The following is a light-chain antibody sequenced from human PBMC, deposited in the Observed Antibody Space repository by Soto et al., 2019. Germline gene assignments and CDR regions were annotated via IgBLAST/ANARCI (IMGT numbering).Light chain of an antibody. Sequence: ESVLTQSPGTLSLSPGERATLSCRASQSVSSSYLAWYQQKSGQPPRLLIYGASTRATGIPARFSGSGSGTEFTLTINSLQSEDFAVYYCQQYNNWPRTFGQGTKVDIK. CDR1: QSVSSSY. V-gene: IGKV3-15*01. CDR2: GAS. J-gene: IGKJ1*01. CDR3: QQYNNWPRT.